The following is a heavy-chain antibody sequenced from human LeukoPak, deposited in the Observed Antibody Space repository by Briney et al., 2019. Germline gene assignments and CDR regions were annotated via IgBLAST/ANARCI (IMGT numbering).Heavy chain of an antibody. CDR1: GFTFSDYY. D-gene: IGHD1-26*01. CDR2: ISSSSSYT. CDR3: ASYSGSYLTYYYGMDV. Sequence: GGPLRLSCAASGFTFSDYYMSWIRQAPGKGLEWVSYISSSSSYTNYADSVKGRFTISRDNAKNSLYLQMNSLRAEDTAVYYCASYSGSYLTYYYGMDVWGQGTTVTVSS. V-gene: IGHV3-11*06. J-gene: IGHJ6*02.